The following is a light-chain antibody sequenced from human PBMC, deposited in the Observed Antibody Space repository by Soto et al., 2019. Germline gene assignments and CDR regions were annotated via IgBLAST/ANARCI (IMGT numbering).Light chain of an antibody. J-gene: IGKJ4*01. Sequence: EIVMTQSPATLSVSPGEGATLYCRASQGIGTTLAWYQQKPGQTPRLHIYNAYIRATGVPARFRGSASGTEFTLTISSLQSEDCAVFYCQHYSDWPLTFGGGTRVENK. CDR1: QGIGTT. V-gene: IGKV3-15*01. CDR2: NAY. CDR3: QHYSDWPLT.